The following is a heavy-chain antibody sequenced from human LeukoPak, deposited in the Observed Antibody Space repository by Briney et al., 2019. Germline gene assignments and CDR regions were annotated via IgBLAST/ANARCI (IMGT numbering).Heavy chain of an antibody. J-gene: IGHJ4*02. CDR3: ARDLGSVVPLYYFDY. Sequence: PGGSLRLSCAASGFTFSSYSMNWVRQAPGKGLEWVSSIISSSSYIYYADSVKGRFTISRDNAKNSLYLQMNSLRAEDTAVYYCARDLGSVVPLYYFDYWGQGTLVTVSS. CDR2: IISSSSYI. V-gene: IGHV3-21*01. D-gene: IGHD2-2*01. CDR1: GFTFSSYS.